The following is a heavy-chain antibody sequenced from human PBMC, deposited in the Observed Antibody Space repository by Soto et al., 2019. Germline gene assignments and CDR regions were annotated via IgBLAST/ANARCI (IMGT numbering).Heavy chain of an antibody. V-gene: IGHV4-31*03. J-gene: IGHJ6*02. D-gene: IGHD6-6*01. CDR3: AREGAAPYYYYGMDV. CDR2: IYYSGST. Sequence: QVQLQESGPGLVKPSQTLSLTCTVSGGSISSGGYFWSWIRQHPGKGLEWIGFIYYSGSTYYNPPPKSRFTISVDTSKNQFSLKLSSVTAADTAVYYCAREGAAPYYYYGMDVWGQGTTVTVSS. CDR1: GGSISSGGYF.